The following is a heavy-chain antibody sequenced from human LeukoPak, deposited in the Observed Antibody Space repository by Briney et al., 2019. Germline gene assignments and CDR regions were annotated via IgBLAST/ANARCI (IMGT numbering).Heavy chain of an antibody. CDR2: ISGSGGST. J-gene: IGHJ4*02. Sequence: GGSLRLSCAASGFTFSSYAVSWVRQAPGKGLEWVSAISGSGGSTYYADSVKGRFTISRDNSKNTLYLQMNSLRAEDTAVYYCAKRKGGSYGLYDYWGQGTLVTVSS. CDR1: GFTFSSYA. CDR3: AKRKGGSYGLYDY. V-gene: IGHV3-23*01. D-gene: IGHD3-10*01.